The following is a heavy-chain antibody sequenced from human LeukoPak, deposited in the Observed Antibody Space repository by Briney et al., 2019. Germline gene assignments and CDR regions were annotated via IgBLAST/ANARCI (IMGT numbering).Heavy chain of an antibody. Sequence: SETLSLTCAVSGVSLSSDKYYWTWLRQRPGKGLEWVGHIYYSGSTSFNPSLKSRVSMSMDTSKSQPALQLTSVTAADTAVYYCATPYCGAISCLDVFDVWGQGTVVTVSS. CDR1: GVSLSSDKYY. D-gene: IGHD2-21*01. CDR3: ATPYCGAISCLDVFDV. J-gene: IGHJ3*01. V-gene: IGHV4-31*11. CDR2: IYYSGST.